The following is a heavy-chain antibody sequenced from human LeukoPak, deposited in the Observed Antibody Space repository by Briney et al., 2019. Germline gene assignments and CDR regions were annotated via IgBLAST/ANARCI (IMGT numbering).Heavy chain of an antibody. CDR3: ARAVRGYSYAYLPY. D-gene: IGHD5-18*01. J-gene: IGHJ4*02. CDR2: ISAYDGNT. CDR1: GYTFSSYG. Sequence: ASVPVSCKASGYTFSSYGISWVRQAPGQGPEWMGWISAYDGNTNYAQKLQGRVTMTTDTSTSTAYMELRSLRSDDTAVYYCARAVRGYSYAYLPYWGQGTLVTVSS. V-gene: IGHV1-18*01.